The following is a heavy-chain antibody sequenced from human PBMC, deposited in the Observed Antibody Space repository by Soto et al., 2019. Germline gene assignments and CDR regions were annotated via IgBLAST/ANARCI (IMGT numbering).Heavy chain of an antibody. V-gene: IGHV1-69*13. Sequence: VKVSCEASGGTFSSYAISRVRQAPGQGLEWMGGIIPIFGTANYAQKFHGRVTITADESTSTAYMELSSLRSEDTTVYYCARGFGGWLQVGAFDIWGQGTMVTVSS. CDR2: IIPIFGTA. CDR1: GGTFSSYA. CDR3: ARGFGGWLQVGAFDI. J-gene: IGHJ3*02. D-gene: IGHD5-12*01.